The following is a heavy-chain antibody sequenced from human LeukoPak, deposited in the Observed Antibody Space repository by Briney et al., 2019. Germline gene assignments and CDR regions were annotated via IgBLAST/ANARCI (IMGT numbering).Heavy chain of an antibody. CDR1: GASISGYY. D-gene: IGHD2/OR15-2a*01. V-gene: IGHV4-59*01. CDR3: ARCLSRCNNGFDI. J-gene: IGHJ3*02. CDR2: INYSGST. Sequence: SETLSLTCSVSGASISGYYWSWIRQPPGKGLEWFGHINYSGSTTYNPSLKSRVTISVDSSKNQFSLRLSSVTAADTAVYYCARCLSRCNNGFDIWGQGTMVTVSS.